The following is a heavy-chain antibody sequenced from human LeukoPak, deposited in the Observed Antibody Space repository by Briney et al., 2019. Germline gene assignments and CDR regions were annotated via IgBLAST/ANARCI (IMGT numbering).Heavy chain of an antibody. D-gene: IGHD6-13*01. CDR3: ARPRAGPRVFDY. V-gene: IGHV3-21*01. CDR1: GFTFSSYS. CDR2: IDTSSRYI. Sequence: GGSLRLSCAASGFTFSSYSMNWVRQAPGKGLEWVSSIDTSSRYIYYGDSVKGRFTISRDNAKNSLYLQMNSLRAEDTAVYYCARPRAGPRVFDYWGQGTLVTVSS. J-gene: IGHJ4*02.